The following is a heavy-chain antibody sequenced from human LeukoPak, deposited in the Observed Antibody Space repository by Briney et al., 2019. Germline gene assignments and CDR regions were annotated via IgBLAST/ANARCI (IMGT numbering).Heavy chain of an antibody. J-gene: IGHJ5*02. CDR2: INPNSGGT. D-gene: IGHD2-21*01. Sequence: ATVKVSCKTSGYSFTDYYMHWVRQAPGQGLEWMGWINPNSGGTSSAQKFQGRVTMTRDTSITTVYMEVRWLTSDDTAIYYCARADRLHGGPYLIGPWGLGTLVTVSS. CDR1: GYSFTDYY. CDR3: ARADRLHGGPYLIGP. V-gene: IGHV1-2*02.